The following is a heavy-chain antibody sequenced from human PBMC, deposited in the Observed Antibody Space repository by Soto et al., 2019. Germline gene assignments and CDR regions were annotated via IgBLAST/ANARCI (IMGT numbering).Heavy chain of an antibody. CDR1: GGSVSSSGYY. CDR2: TYYSAGT. V-gene: IGHV4-39*01. D-gene: IGHD6-13*01. J-gene: IGHJ4*02. CDR3: ARHASRGYSSSWYFED. Sequence: QLQLQESGPGLVKPSETLSLTCNVSGGSVSSSGYYWGWIRQAPGKGLEWIVSTYYSAGTYYNPSLKSRVTTSIDASKNQVSLTVTSVTAADTAVYHCARHASRGYSSSWYFEDWGQGTLVTVSS.